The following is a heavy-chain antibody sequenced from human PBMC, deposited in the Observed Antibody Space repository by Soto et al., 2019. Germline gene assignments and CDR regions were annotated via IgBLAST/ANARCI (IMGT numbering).Heavy chain of an antibody. V-gene: IGHV3-23*01. CDR3: AKDRRAGGNYGFYSDF. CDR2: SSATGAVT. D-gene: IGHD1-7*01. CDR1: GFTFSSYG. J-gene: IGHJ4*02. Sequence: VQLLESGGGLVQPGGSLRLSCAGSGFTFSSYGMTWVRQAPGKGLEWVSFSSATGAVTYYADSVKGRFTISRDNSKNTLYLQMTSLRADDTAVYYCAKDRRAGGNYGFYSDFGGQGALVNVSS.